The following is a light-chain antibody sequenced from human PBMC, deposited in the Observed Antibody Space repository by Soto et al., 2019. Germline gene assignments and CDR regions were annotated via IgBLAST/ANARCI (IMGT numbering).Light chain of an antibody. CDR1: QSVSSY. CDR2: DAS. V-gene: IGKV3-11*01. J-gene: IGKJ2*01. CDR3: QHRSNWPPT. Sequence: EIVLTQSPATLSLSPGERATLSCRASQSVSSYLAWYQQKPGQAPRLLIYDASNRATGIPARFSGSGSGTDFPRTISSLEPEDFAVYYCQHRSNWPPTFGQGTKLEIK.